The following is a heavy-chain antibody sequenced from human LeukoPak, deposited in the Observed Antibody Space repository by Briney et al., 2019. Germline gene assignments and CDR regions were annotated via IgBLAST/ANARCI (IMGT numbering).Heavy chain of an antibody. CDR3: AREVAGCTNGVCYQSSYWYFDL. J-gene: IGHJ2*01. D-gene: IGHD2-8*01. CDR2: IYYSGST. Sequence: SETMSLTCTVSGGSISSGGYYWSWIRQHPGKGLEWIGYIYYSGSTYYNPSLKSRVIISVDTSKNQFSLKLSSVTAADTAVYYCAREVAGCTNGVCYQSSYWYFDLWGRGTLVTVSS. V-gene: IGHV4-31*03. CDR1: GGSISSGGYY.